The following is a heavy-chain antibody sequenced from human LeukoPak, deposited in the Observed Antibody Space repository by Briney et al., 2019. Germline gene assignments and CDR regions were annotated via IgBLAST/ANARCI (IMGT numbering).Heavy chain of an antibody. CDR3: ARGRFGEWDNWFDP. J-gene: IGHJ5*02. CDR1: GYTFTGYY. CDR2: INPNSGAT. Sequence: ASVKVSCKASGYTFTGYYIHSVRQAPGQDLEWMAWINPNSGATNYAQKFQGRVTMTRDTSISTAYMELSRLTSDDTAVYFCARGRFGEWDNWFDPWGQGTLVTVSS. V-gene: IGHV1-2*02. D-gene: IGHD3-10*01.